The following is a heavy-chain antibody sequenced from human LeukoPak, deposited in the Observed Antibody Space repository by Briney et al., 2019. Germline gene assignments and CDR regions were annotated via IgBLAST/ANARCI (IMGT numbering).Heavy chain of an antibody. CDR1: GFTFKKYA. CDR3: VKDLYYDNSGYYSDAFDY. D-gene: IGHD3-22*01. V-gene: IGHV3-64D*06. J-gene: IGHJ4*02. CDR2: INSNGGRT. Sequence: QPWGSVRLYCSASGFTFKKYAMHWVRQAPGKGLEYVSAINSNGGRTYYADSVKGRFTIPRDNSQNTLFLEMSSLRVEDTAVYYCVKDLYYDNSGYYSDAFDYWGQATL.